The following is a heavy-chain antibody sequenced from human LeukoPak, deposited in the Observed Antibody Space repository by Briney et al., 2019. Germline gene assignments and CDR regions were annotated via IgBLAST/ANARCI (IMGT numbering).Heavy chain of an antibody. D-gene: IGHD5-12*01. CDR2: INPNSGGT. CDR1: GYTFTGYY. Sequence: GASVKVSCKASGYTFTGYYMHWVRQAPGQGLEWMGWINPNSGGTNYARKFQGRVTMTRDTSISTAYMELSRLRSDDTAVYYCARTRQGGLVATWRWFDPWGQGTLVTVSS. CDR3: ARTRQGGLVATWRWFDP. V-gene: IGHV1-2*02. J-gene: IGHJ5*02.